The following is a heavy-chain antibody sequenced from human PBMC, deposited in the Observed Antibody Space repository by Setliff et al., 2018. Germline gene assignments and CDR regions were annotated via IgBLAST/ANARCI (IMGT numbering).Heavy chain of an antibody. CDR2: IYTTVSANSVST. D-gene: IGHD7-27*01. CDR1: GGSISSGIYY. CDR3: ARHRPNLPFDA. Sequence: PSETLSLTCTVSGGSISSGIYYWSWIRQPAGKGLEWIGQIYTTVSANSVSTNYNPSLKSRVTISVDTSKNQFSLKLSSVTASDTAVYFCARHRPNLPFDAWGQGALVTVSS. J-gene: IGHJ4*02. V-gene: IGHV4-61*09.